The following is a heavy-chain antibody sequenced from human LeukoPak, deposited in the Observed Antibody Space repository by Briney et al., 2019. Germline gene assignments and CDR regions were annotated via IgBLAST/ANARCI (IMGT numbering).Heavy chain of an antibody. Sequence: GGSLRLSCAASGFTFSSYWMSWVRQAPGKGLEWVSNIKQDGSENYYVDSVKGRFTISRDNAKNSLYLQMNSLRAEDTAVYYCARDLYYYDSSLRDYYYYGMDVWGQGTTVTVSS. CDR2: IKQDGSEN. CDR3: ARDLYYYDSSLRDYYYYGMDV. J-gene: IGHJ6*02. V-gene: IGHV3-7*01. CDR1: GFTFSSYW. D-gene: IGHD3-22*01.